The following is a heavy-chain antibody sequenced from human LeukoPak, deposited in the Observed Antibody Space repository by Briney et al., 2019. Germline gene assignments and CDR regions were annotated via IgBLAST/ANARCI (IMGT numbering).Heavy chain of an antibody. D-gene: IGHD3-22*01. V-gene: IGHV1-46*01. CDR3: ARGPGYFDSSGYVSNHLYFDH. CDR2: ISPSGGST. Sequence: ASVKVSCKASGYTFTNYYIQWVRQAPGQGLEWMGVISPSGGSTTYAQKFQGRVTMTRDTSTSTVYMELNSLRSEDTAVYYCARGPGYFDSSGYVSNHLYFDHWGQGTLVTVPS. CDR1: GYTFTNYY. J-gene: IGHJ4*02.